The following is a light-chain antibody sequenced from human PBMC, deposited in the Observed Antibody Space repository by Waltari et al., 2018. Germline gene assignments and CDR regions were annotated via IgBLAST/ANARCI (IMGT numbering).Light chain of an antibody. CDR3: CSYAGTSTVI. Sequence: QSAPTQPASVSGSPGQSITISCTGTSRDVGAYTFVPWYQQHPGKAPKFMIYAVSKRPSGVSNRFSGSKSGNTASLTISGLQAEDEADYYCCSYAGTSTVIFGGGTKLTVL. V-gene: IGLV2-23*02. CDR1: SRDVGAYTF. CDR2: AVS. J-gene: IGLJ2*01.